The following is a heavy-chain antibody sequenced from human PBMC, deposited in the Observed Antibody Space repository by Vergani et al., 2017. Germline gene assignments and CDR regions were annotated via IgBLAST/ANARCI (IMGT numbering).Heavy chain of an antibody. J-gene: IGHJ4*02. CDR1: GFTFSSYS. CDR3: ARSLVAGKGGY. V-gene: IGHV3-48*01. D-gene: IGHD6-19*01. CDR2: ISTTSDTI. Sequence: VQLVESAGGVVQPGGSLRLSCAASGFTFSSYSMNWVRQAPGKGLEWISYISTTSDTIYYADSVRGRFTISRDNAKNSLYLEMNSLRVEDTAVYFCARSLVAGKGGYWGQGTRVAVSS.